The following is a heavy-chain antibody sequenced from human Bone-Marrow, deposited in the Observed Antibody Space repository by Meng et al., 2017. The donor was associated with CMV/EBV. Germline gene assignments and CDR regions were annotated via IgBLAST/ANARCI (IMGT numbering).Heavy chain of an antibody. CDR2: INPNSGDT. CDR3: TRDAHLTTVTPNWFDP. D-gene: IGHD4-17*01. V-gene: IGHV1-2*02. CDR1: GDTFTDYY. J-gene: IGHJ5*02. Sequence: QVQLVQSGAELRKPGASVKVSCKASGDTFTDYYMHWVRQAPGQGLEWMGCINPNSGDTNYAQKFQGRVTMTRDTSISTAYMELSRLRSDDTAVYYCTRDAHLTTVTPNWFDPWGQGTLVTLSS.